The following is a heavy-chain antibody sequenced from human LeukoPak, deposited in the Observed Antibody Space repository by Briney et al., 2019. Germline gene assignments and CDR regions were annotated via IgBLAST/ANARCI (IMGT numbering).Heavy chain of an antibody. J-gene: IGHJ4*02. CDR2: INHNGETI. CDR1: GFTFSSYV. D-gene: IGHD3-9*01. V-gene: IGHV3-48*02. CDR3: ARDTDWAFDY. Sequence: GGSLRLSCAASGFTFSSYVLSWIRQAPGKGLEWVSYINHNGETIYYADSVKGRFTISRDNAKNLLYMQMNSLRDEDTAVYSCARDTDWAFDYWGQGTLVTVSS.